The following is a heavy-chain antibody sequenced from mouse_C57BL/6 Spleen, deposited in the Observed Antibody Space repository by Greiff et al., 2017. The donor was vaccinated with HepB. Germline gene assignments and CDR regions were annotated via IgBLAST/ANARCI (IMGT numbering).Heavy chain of an antibody. CDR2: ISNGGGST. Sequence: EVQLVESGGGLVQPGASLKLSCAASGFTFSDYYMYWVRQTPEKGLEWVAYISNGGGSTYYPDTVKGRVTISRDKANNTLYLQMSRLKSEDAAMYYCARQGYDYGGAWFAYWGQGTLVTVSA. V-gene: IGHV5-12*01. CDR1: GFTFSDYY. CDR3: ARQGYDYGGAWFAY. J-gene: IGHJ3*01. D-gene: IGHD2-4*01.